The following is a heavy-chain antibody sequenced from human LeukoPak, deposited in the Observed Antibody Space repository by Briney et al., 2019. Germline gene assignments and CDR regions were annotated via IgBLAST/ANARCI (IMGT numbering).Heavy chain of an antibody. J-gene: IGHJ4*02. CDR3: TTGRGVDLQY. Sequence: ATVKISCKVSGYSFTDYYMFWVRQAPGKGLEWMGHVDPEDGDTLYAEKFQGRVTITSDTSTDTSYMGLTNLRSDDTALYYCTTGRGVDLQYWGQGSLVTVSS. CDR1: GYSFTDYY. V-gene: IGHV1-69-2*01. D-gene: IGHD3-10*01. CDR2: VDPEDGDT.